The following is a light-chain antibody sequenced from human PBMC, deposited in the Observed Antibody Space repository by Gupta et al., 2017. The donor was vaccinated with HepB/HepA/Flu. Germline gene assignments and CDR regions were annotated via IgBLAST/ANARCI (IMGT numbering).Light chain of an antibody. V-gene: IGLV3-21*04. CDR1: NIGSKR. J-gene: IGLJ2*01. CDR3: QVWDSSSDHSL. Sequence: SSVLTQPPSVSAAPGQTPRITCGRNNIGSKRVHWYQQKPGQAPVLVMYYDSDRPSGVPERFSGSNAGNSATLTISRVEAEDEADYYCQVWDSSSDHSLFGGGTKLTVL. CDR2: YDS.